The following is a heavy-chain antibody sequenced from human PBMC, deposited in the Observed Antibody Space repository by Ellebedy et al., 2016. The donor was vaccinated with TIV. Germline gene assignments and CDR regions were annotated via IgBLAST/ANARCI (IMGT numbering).Heavy chain of an antibody. D-gene: IGHD4-23*01. CDR1: GFTFSSYW. CDR2: INTDGSST. V-gene: IGHV3-74*01. J-gene: IGHJ4*02. Sequence: PGGSLRLSCAAAGFTFSSYWMHWVRQAPGKGLMWVSRINTDGSSTNYADSVKGRFTISRDNAKNTRYLQMNSLRAEDTAVYYCARDAAGNGGKLDYWGQGALVTVSS. CDR3: ARDAAGNGGKLDY.